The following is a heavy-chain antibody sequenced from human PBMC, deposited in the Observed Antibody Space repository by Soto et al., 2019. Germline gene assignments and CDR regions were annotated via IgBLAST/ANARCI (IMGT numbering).Heavy chain of an antibody. V-gene: IGHV3-30*03. D-gene: IGHD3-10*01. J-gene: IGHJ4*02. Sequence: QVQLVESGGGVVQPGRSLRLSCAASGFTFSSYGMHWVRQAPGKGLEWVAVISYDGSNKYYADSVKGRFTISRDNSKNTLYLQMNSLRAEDTAVYYCASPSNGSGSQYDYWGQGTLVTVSS. CDR2: ISYDGSNK. CDR3: ASPSNGSGSQYDY. CDR1: GFTFSSYG.